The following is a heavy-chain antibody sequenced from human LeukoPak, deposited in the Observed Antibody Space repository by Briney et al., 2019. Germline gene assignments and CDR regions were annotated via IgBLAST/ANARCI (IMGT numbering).Heavy chain of an antibody. CDR2: VYPDGRT. Sequence: GGSLRLSCAVSGFTVTDNYMSWVRQAPGKGLQLVSVVYPDGRTYYADSVKGRFTISRDNSRNTLLLQLNSLRADDTAVYYCARTNPVYGDYDYWGQGTLVTVSS. V-gene: IGHV3-53*01. CDR3: ARTNPVYGDYDY. CDR1: GFTVTDNY. J-gene: IGHJ4*02. D-gene: IGHD4-17*01.